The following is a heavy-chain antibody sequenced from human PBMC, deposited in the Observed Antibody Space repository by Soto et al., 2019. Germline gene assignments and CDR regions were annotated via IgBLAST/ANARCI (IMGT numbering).Heavy chain of an antibody. CDR1: GFTFTRYS. CDR2: ISSTTNYI. V-gene: IGHV3-21*01. J-gene: IGHJ4*02. Sequence: WGSLRLSCAASGFTFTRYSMNWVRQAPGKGLEWVSSISSTTNYIYYADSMKGRFTVSRDNAKNSVHLEMNSLSAEDTAVYYCARESEDFTSNFDYWRQGSLVSVTS. CDR3: ARESEDFTSNFDY.